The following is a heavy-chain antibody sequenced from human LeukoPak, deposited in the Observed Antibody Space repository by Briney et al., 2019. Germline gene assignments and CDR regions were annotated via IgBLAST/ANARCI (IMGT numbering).Heavy chain of an antibody. J-gene: IGHJ4*02. V-gene: IGHV3-48*03. D-gene: IGHD6-13*01. Sequence: PGGCLRLSCAASGFTFSSSEMNWVRQAPGKGLEWVSYISSSGGTISYADSVKGRFTISRDNAKNSLYLQMNSLRAEDTAIYYCARSGQHLFDFWGQGTLVTVSS. CDR3: ARSGQHLFDF. CDR1: GFTFSSSE. CDR2: ISSSGGTI.